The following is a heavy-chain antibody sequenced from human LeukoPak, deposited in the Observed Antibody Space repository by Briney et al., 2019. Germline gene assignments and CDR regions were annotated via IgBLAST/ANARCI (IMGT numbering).Heavy chain of an antibody. CDR1: GCTFSNYS. CDR2: ITSSSHYI. J-gene: IGHJ3*02. V-gene: IGHV3-21*04. D-gene: IGHD1-7*01. CDR3: AKDLGGTTTDAFDI. Sequence: GGSLRLSCAASGCTFSNYSMIWVRQAPGKGLEWVSSITSSSHYIYYADSLKGRFTISRDNSKNTLYLQMNSLRAEDTAVYYCAKDLGGTTTDAFDIWGQGTMVTVSS.